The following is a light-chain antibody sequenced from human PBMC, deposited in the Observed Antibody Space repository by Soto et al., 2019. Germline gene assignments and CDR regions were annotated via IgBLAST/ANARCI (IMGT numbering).Light chain of an antibody. Sequence: DIRMTQSPSSLSASVGDRVTIAGRASQSISSYLNWYQHKPGKAPNLLIYAASSLQSGVPSRFSGSGSGTHFTLTISSLQPEDSAIYYCQQSYNNPTFGQGTRLEIK. CDR2: AAS. CDR3: QQSYNNPT. J-gene: IGKJ5*01. V-gene: IGKV1-39*01. CDR1: QSISSY.